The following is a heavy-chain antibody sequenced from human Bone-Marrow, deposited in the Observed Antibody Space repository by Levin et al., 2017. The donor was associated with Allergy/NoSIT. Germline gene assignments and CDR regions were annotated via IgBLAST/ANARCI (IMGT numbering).Heavy chain of an antibody. J-gene: IGHJ6*02. CDR2: IKADGSEK. D-gene: IGHD2-2*01. CDR1: GFTLSQYW. Sequence: LSLTCAASGFTLSQYWMTWVRQAPGKGLEWVAQIKADGSEKYYVDSPKGRFSISRDNTRKSVSLQISNLRAEDTAVYYCARDSFSTSSGLDYYYGLDVWGQGTTVTV. CDR3: ARDSFSTSSGLDYYYGLDV. V-gene: IGHV3-7*01.